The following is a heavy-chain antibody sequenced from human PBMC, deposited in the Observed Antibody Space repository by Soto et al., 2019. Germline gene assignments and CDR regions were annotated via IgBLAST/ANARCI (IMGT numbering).Heavy chain of an antibody. CDR3: ARARTYGGNSPYFDY. D-gene: IGHD4-17*01. Sequence: QVQLVESGGGVVQPGESLRLACAASGFTFRSYAMHWVRQTPRKGLEWVAIMWYDGSNQYYADSVKGRFTISRDNSNSTLYLEMNSLRVEDTAVYYCARARTYGGNSPYFDYWGQGVLVTVSS. CDR2: MWYDGSNQ. J-gene: IGHJ4*02. V-gene: IGHV3-33*01. CDR1: GFTFRSYA.